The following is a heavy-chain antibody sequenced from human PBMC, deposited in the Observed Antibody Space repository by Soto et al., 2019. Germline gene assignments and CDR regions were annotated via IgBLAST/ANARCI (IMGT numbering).Heavy chain of an antibody. V-gene: IGHV3-74*01. J-gene: IGHJ5*02. CDR2: INSDGSST. CDR1: GSTFSNDW. Sequence: GGSLRLSCAVSGSTFSNDWMHWVRQAPGKGLVWVSHINSDGSSTNYADFVKGRFTIARDNAKNTVYLQMNSLRAEDTAVYYCARDSSVRGYNWFDPWGQGTLVTVSS. D-gene: IGHD5-12*01. CDR3: ARDSSVRGYNWFDP.